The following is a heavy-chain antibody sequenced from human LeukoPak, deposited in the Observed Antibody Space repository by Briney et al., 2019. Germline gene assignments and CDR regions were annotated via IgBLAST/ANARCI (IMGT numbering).Heavy chain of an antibody. CDR1: GFTFSSYW. CDR2: IDSDGFVT. D-gene: IGHD6-6*01. J-gene: IGHJ4*02. V-gene: IGHV3-74*01. Sequence: GGPLRLSCAASGFTFSSYWMHWVRQAPGKGLVWVSRIDSDGFVTNYADSVKGRFTISRDNAKNTLYLQMNSLRAEDTAVYYCARAYTEYSSSELVDYWGQGTLVTVSS. CDR3: ARAYTEYSSSELVDY.